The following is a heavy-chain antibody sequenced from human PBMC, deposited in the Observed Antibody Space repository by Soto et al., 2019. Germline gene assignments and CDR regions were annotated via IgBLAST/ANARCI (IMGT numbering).Heavy chain of an antibody. CDR1: GYSFSNSW. Sequence: GESLKISCKVSGYSFSNSWIGWVRQMPGKGLEWMGIIYPADSDTRYSPSFQGQVTISADKSISTAYLQWSSLKASDTAMYYCARPISGGWFDPWGQGTLVTVSS. J-gene: IGHJ5*02. V-gene: IGHV5-51*01. D-gene: IGHD2-2*02. CDR3: ARPISGGWFDP. CDR2: IYPADSDT.